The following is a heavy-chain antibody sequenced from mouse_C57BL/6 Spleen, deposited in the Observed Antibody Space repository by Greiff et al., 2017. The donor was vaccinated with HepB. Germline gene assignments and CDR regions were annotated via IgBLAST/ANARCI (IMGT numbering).Heavy chain of an antibody. CDR1: GYTFTSYW. J-gene: IGHJ2*01. V-gene: IGHV1-55*01. D-gene: IGHD2-5*01. CDR3: ARSPAYYSNYVGYFDY. Sequence: QVQLQQPGAELVKPGASVKMSCKASGYTFTSYWITWVKQRPGQGLEWIGDIYPGSGSTNYNEKFKSKATLTVDTSSSTAYMQLSSLTSEDSAVYHCARSPAYYSNYVGYFDYWGQGTTLTVSS. CDR2: IYPGSGST.